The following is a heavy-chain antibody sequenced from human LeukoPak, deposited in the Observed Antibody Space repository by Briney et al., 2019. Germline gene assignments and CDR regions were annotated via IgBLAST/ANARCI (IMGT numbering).Heavy chain of an antibody. Sequence: PSETLSLTCTVSGGSISSYHWSWIRQPPGKGLESIGYIYSSGSTHYNPSLKSRVTISVDTSKNQFSLKLSSVTAADTAVYYCARAYSSSWYFNWFDPWGQGTLVTVSS. J-gene: IGHJ5*02. CDR3: ARAYSSSWYFNWFDP. V-gene: IGHV4-59*08. CDR2: IYSSGST. D-gene: IGHD6-13*01. CDR1: GGSISSYH.